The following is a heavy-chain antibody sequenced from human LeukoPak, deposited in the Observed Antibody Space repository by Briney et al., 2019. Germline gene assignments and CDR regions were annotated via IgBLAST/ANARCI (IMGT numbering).Heavy chain of an antibody. V-gene: IGHV4-59*10. Sequence: SETLSLTCAVYGGSFSGYYWSWIRQPAGKGLEWIGRIYNTGITNYNPSLKSRLTISVDTSKNQFSLKLSSVTAADTAVYYCAKCSSGSYYNVDFDYWGQGTLVTVSS. CDR3: AKCSSGSYYNVDFDY. D-gene: IGHD1-26*01. CDR2: IYNTGIT. J-gene: IGHJ4*02. CDR1: GGSFSGYY.